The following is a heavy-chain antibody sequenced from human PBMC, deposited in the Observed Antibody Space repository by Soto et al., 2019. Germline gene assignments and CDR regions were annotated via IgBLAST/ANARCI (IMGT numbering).Heavy chain of an antibody. CDR1: GGSISSGGYY. D-gene: IGHD3-22*01. Sequence: PSETLSLTCTVSGGSISSGGYYWSWIRQHPGKGLEWIGYIYYSGSTYYNPSLKSRVTISVDRSKNQFSLKLSSVTAADTALYYCAREKPPYYYDSSGSYFDYWGQGTLVTVSS. J-gene: IGHJ4*02. CDR2: IYYSGST. CDR3: AREKPPYYYDSSGSYFDY. V-gene: IGHV4-31*03.